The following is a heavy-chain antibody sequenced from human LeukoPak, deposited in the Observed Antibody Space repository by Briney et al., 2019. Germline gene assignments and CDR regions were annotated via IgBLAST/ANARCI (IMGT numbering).Heavy chain of an antibody. CDR3: ARRDYDSSGYYPFDY. CDR1: GFTFSSYW. V-gene: IGHV3-74*01. D-gene: IGHD3-22*01. J-gene: IGHJ4*02. Sequence: LSGGSLRLSCAASGFTFSSYWMHWVRQAPGKGLVWVSRINSDGSSTSYADSVKGRFTISRDNAKNTLYLQMNSLRAEDTAVYYCARRDYDSSGYYPFDYWGQGTLVTVSS. CDR2: INSDGSST.